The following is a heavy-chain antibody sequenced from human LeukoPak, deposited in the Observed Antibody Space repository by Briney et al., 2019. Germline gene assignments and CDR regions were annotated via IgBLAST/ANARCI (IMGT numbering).Heavy chain of an antibody. V-gene: IGHV3-48*03. D-gene: IGHD4-17*01. CDR1: GFSFSTYE. CDR2: ISGSGGWI. CDR3: ARVSHEYGDLGWDY. J-gene: IGHJ4*02. Sequence: QTGGSLRLSCAASGFSFSTYEMNWVRRAPGKGVEWVSYISGSGGWIHYTESVKGRFTISRDNAKNSLYLQMNSLRDEDTALYYCARVSHEYGDLGWDYWGQGTLVTVSS.